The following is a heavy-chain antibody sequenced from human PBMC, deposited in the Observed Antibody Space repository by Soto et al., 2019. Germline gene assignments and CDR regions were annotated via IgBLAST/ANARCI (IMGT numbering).Heavy chain of an antibody. CDR1: GFTFSDYA. V-gene: IGHV3-30*03. J-gene: IGHJ4*02. Sequence: VQLVESGGGVVQPGRSLRLSCAASGFTFSDYAMHWVRQAPGKGLEWVAVVSHDGRNTHYADSVKGRFTISRDSSKNTVSLEMTSLSAEDTAVYYGATGGRQWLVTSDFNYWGQGALVTVSS. CDR3: ATGGRQWLVTSDFNY. D-gene: IGHD6-19*01. CDR2: VSHDGRNT.